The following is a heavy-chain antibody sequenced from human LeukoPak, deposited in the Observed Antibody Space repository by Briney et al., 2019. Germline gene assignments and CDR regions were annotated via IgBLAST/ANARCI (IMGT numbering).Heavy chain of an antibody. CDR3: ARTLEYSSDAFDI. Sequence: TGGSLRLSCAASGFTFSSYSMNWVRQAPGKGLEWVSSISSSSSYIYYADSVKGRFTISRDNAKNSLYLQMNSLRAEDTAVYYCARTLEYSSDAFDIRGQGTMVTVSS. J-gene: IGHJ3*02. V-gene: IGHV3-21*01. D-gene: IGHD6-6*01. CDR1: GFTFSSYS. CDR2: ISSSSSYI.